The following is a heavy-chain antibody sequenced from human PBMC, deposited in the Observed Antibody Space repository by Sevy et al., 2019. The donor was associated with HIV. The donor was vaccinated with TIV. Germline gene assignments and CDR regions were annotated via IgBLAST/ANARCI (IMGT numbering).Heavy chain of an antibody. Sequence: GGSLRLACAASGFTFSNAWMSWVRQAPGKGLEWVGRIKSKTDGGTTDYAAPVKGRFTISRDDSKNTLYLQMNSLKTEDTAVYYCTTEPYDSSGYYQTVDYWGQGTLVTVSS. CDR3: TTEPYDSSGYYQTVDY. CDR1: GFTFSNAW. D-gene: IGHD3-22*01. V-gene: IGHV3-15*01. CDR2: IKSKTDGGTT. J-gene: IGHJ4*02.